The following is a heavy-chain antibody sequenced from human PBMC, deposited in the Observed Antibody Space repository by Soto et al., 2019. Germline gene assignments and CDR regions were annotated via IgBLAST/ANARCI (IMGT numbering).Heavy chain of an antibody. CDR3: ASNLYYDFWSGYPL. V-gene: IGHV4-34*01. CDR1: GGSISSYY. Sequence: PSETLSLTCTVSGGSISSYYWSWIRQPPGKGLEWIGEINHSGSTNYNPSLKSRVTISVDTSKNQFSLKLSSVTAADTAVYYCASNLYYDFWSGYPLWSQGTLVTVSS. D-gene: IGHD3-3*01. J-gene: IGHJ4*02. CDR2: INHSGST.